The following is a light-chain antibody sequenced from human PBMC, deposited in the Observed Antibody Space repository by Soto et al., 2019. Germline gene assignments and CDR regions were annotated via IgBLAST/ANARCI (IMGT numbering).Light chain of an antibody. CDR2: DAS. Sequence: EIVLTQSPATLSLSPGERATLSCRASQSVSNYLAWYQQKPGQAPRLLIYDASNRATGIPARFSGSGSGTDFTLTISSLEPEDFVVYYCQQRSNWPPFTFGPGTKVDIK. V-gene: IGKV3-11*01. CDR1: QSVSNY. CDR3: QQRSNWPPFT. J-gene: IGKJ3*01.